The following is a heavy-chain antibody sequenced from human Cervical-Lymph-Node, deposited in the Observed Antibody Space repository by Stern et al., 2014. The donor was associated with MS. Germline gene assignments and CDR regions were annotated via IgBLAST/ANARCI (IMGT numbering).Heavy chain of an antibody. CDR3: AKDQTPGVVPATNYGMSV. Sequence: QMQLVQSGGGVVQPGRSLRLSCAASGFTFRNYGMHWVRQAPGKGLEWVAVISYDGSNKYYEDAVKGRFTISRDNSKNKLYLQMDTLRAADTVFSYCAKDQTPGVVPATNYGMSVWGQGTTVTVSS. CDR2: ISYDGSNK. V-gene: IGHV3-30*18. J-gene: IGHJ6*02. CDR1: GFTFRNYG. D-gene: IGHD2-15*01.